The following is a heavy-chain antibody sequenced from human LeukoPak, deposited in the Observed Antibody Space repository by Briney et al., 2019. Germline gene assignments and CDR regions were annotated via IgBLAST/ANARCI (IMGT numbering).Heavy chain of an antibody. CDR1: GFTFSTYG. CDR2: IWYDGSSK. Sequence: GGSLRLSCAASGFTFSTYGMRWVRQAPGKGLEWVAVIWYDGSSKYYADSVKGRFTISRDNSKNTLYLQMNSLRAEDTAVYYCAKYSAYYYDSSGYYPWWYWGQGTLVTVSS. V-gene: IGHV3-33*06. J-gene: IGHJ4*02. D-gene: IGHD3-22*01. CDR3: AKYSAYYYDSSGYYPWWY.